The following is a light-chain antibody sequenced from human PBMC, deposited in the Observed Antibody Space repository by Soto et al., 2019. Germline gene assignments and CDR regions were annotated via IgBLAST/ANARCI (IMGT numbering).Light chain of an antibody. V-gene: IGKV3-20*01. CDR2: GAS. J-gene: IGKJ1*01. CDR1: QSVSSNY. CDR3: QQYDTAPRT. Sequence: EIVLTQSPGTLSLSPGEITTLSCRASQSVSSNYSAWYQQQRDQAPRRLIDGASSRATGIPTRFSASGSGTDFTLTISRLEPEDFAVYYCQQYDTAPRTFGQGTKVEI.